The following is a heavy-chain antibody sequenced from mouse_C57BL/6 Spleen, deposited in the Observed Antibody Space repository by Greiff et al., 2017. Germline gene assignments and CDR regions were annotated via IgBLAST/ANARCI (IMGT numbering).Heavy chain of an antibody. Sequence: QVQLQQPGAELVKPGASVKLSCKPSGYTFTSYWMHWVKQRPGRGFEWIGRIDPNSGGTKYNEKFKSKATLTVDKPSSTAYMQLSSLTSEDSAVYYCARPPLLGDYFDYWGQGTTLTVAS. D-gene: IGHD1-1*01. CDR2: IDPNSGGT. V-gene: IGHV1-72*01. J-gene: IGHJ2*01. CDR1: GYTFTSYW. CDR3: ARPPLLGDYFDY.